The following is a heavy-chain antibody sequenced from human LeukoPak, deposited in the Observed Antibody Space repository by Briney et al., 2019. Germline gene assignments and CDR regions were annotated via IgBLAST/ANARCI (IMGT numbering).Heavy chain of an antibody. V-gene: IGHV4-39*01. CDR3: ARHTGPIAAAGGVFDY. CDR2: IYYSGST. D-gene: IGHD6-13*01. J-gene: IGHJ4*02. CDR1: GGSISSYY. Sequence: SETLSLTCTVSGGSISSYYWGWIRQPPGKGLEWIGSIYYSGSTYYNPSLKSRVTISVDTSKNQFSLKLSSVTAADTAVYYCARHTGPIAAAGGVFDYWGQGTLVTVSS.